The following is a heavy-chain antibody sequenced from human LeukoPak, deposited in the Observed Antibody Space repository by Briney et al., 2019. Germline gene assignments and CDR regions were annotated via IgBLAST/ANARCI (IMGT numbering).Heavy chain of an antibody. Sequence: PGGSLRLSCAASGLTVSTNYMSWVRQAPGTGLEWVSVIYSDGRTYYADSVKGRFTISRDNSKNTLYLQMNSLRAEDTAVYYCARDSGRFDVFDIWGQGTMVTVSS. D-gene: IGHD3-10*01. CDR3: ARDSGRFDVFDI. J-gene: IGHJ3*02. CDR1: GLTVSTNY. V-gene: IGHV3-53*01. CDR2: IYSDGRT.